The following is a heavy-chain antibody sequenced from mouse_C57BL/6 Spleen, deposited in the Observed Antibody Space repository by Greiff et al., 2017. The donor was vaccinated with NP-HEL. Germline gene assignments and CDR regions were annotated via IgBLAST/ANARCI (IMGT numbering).Heavy chain of an antibody. J-gene: IGHJ2*01. CDR1: GYTFTDYN. CDR2: INPNNGGT. Sequence: EVQLQESGPELVKPGASVKMSCKASGYTFTDYNMHWVKQSHGKSLEWIGYINPNNGGTSYNQKFKGKATLTVNKSSSTAYMELRSLTSEDSAVYYCARQRWDVGDYWGQGTTLTVSS. V-gene: IGHV1-22*01. CDR3: ARQRWDVGDY. D-gene: IGHD4-1*01.